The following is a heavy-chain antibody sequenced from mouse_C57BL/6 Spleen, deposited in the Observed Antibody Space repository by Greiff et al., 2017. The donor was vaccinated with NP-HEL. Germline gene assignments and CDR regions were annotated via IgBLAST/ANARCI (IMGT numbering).Heavy chain of an antibody. CDR1: GFSLTSYG. CDR3: ARDGSSLYYYAMDY. D-gene: IGHD1-1*01. CDR2: IWSDGST. Sequence: QVQLKESGPGLVAPSQSLSITCTVSGFSLTSYGVHWVRQPPGKGLEWLVVIWSDGSTTYNSALKSRLSISKDNSKSQVFLKMNSLQTDDTAMYYCARDGSSLYYYAMDYWGQGTSVTVSS. J-gene: IGHJ4*01. V-gene: IGHV2-6*03.